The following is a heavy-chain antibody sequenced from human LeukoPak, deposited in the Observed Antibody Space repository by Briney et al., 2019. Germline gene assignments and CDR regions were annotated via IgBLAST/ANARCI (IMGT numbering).Heavy chain of an antibody. CDR3: ARAVGSSHYFDY. Sequence: SETLSLTCTVSGGSISSYYWSWIRQPPGKGLEWIGYIYYSGSTNYNPSLMSRVTISVDTSKNQFSLKLSSVTAADTAVYYCARAVGSSHYFDYWGQGTLVTVSS. CDR1: GGSISSYY. D-gene: IGHD6-6*01. V-gene: IGHV4-59*01. CDR2: IYYSGST. J-gene: IGHJ4*02.